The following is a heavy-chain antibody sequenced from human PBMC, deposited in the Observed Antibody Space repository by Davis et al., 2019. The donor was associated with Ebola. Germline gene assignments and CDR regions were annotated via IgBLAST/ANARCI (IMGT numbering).Heavy chain of an antibody. D-gene: IGHD2-21*01. CDR2: IGPDGRAT. V-gene: IGHV3-74*01. Sequence: PGGSLRLSCAASGFMFNNYWMHWVRQAPGKGLVWVSRIGPDGRATNYADSVWGRFTISRDNAKNTFYLQMNSLRTEDSAMYYCLRGESAQTHEFGGWGQGTMVTVSS. J-gene: IGHJ3*01. CDR3: LRGESAQTHEFGG. CDR1: GFMFNNYW.